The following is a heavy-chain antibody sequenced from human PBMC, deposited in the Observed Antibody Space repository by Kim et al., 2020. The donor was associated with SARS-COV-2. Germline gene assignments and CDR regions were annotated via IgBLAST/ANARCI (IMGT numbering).Heavy chain of an antibody. V-gene: IGHV4-61*08. CDR3: ARRNYFDSSGYFFP. CDR1: GGSVSSTDYY. J-gene: IGHJ5*02. CDR2: IYYSGTTNY. Sequence: SETLSLTCTVSGGSVSSTDYYWSWIRQPPGKGLEWIGYIYYSGTTNYNYNPSLTSRVTISVDTSKNQFSLRLSSVTAADTAVYYCARRNYFDSSGYFFPWGTGTLVTVSS. D-gene: IGHD3-22*01.